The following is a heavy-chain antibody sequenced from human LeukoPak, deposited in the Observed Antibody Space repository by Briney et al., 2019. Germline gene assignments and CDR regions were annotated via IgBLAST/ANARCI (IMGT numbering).Heavy chain of an antibody. CDR2: IYLDGSKI. J-gene: IGHJ4*02. CDR1: GFTLSSYA. CDR3: VRDDSGSVIRGVLHY. Sequence: PGGSLRLSCTASGFTLSSYAIHRVRQAPGKGLEWVSVIYLDGSKIYYADSVKGRFTLSRDNSKNTLYLQMNSLIAEDTAVYYCVRDDSGSVIRGVLHYWGQGALVTVSS. D-gene: IGHD3-10*01. V-gene: IGHV3-33*01.